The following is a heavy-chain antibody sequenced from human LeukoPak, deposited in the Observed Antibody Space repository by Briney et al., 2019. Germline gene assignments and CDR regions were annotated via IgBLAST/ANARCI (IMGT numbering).Heavy chain of an antibody. CDR3: AKDRDIGDIVLMVYAPTLFDY. D-gene: IGHD2-8*01. CDR1: GFTFSSYS. Sequence: GGSLRLSCAASGFTFSSYSMNWVRQAPGKGLEWVSYISSSSSTIYYADSVKGRFTISRDNSKNTLYLQMNSLRAEDTAVYYCAKDRDIGDIVLMVYAPTLFDYWGQGTLVTVSS. CDR2: ISSSSSTI. V-gene: IGHV3-48*01. J-gene: IGHJ4*02.